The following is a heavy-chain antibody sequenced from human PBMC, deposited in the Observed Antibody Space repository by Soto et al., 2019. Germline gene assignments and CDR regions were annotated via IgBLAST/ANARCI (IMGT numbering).Heavy chain of an antibody. J-gene: IGHJ3*02. CDR2: IRCDGSNK. CDR3: VRRAQYFDGTGFHAIDI. V-gene: IGHV3-33*01. Sequence: GGSLRLSCAASGFTFSSYGMHWVRQAPGKGLEWVAVIRCDGSNKYYADSVKGRFTITRDNSKNMLYLEMNSLTVEDTAVYYCVRRAQYFDGTGFHAIDIWGQGTRVTVSS. D-gene: IGHD3-22*01. CDR1: GFTFSSYG.